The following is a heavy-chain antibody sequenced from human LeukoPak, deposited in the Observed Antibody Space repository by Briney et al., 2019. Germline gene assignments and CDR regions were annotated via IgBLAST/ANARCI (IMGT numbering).Heavy chain of an antibody. CDR3: AQVPHYDILTGPFDY. CDR2: ISWNSGSI. D-gene: IGHD3-9*01. Sequence: PGRSLRLSCAASGFTFDDYAMHWVRQAPGKGLEWVSGISWNSGSIGYADSVKGRFTISRDNAKNSLYLQMNSLRAEDTALYYCAQVPHYDILTGPFDYWGQGTLVTVSS. J-gene: IGHJ4*02. CDR1: GFTFDDYA. V-gene: IGHV3-9*01.